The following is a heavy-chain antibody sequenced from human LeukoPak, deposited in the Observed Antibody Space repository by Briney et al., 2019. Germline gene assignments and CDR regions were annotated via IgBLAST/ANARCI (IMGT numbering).Heavy chain of an antibody. CDR1: GFTFKTYA. D-gene: IGHD6-19*01. V-gene: IGHV3-23*01. J-gene: IGHJ4*02. Sequence: PGGSLRLSCAASGFTFKTYAMNWVRRVPGKGPEWVSSMSGSGCSTDYADSVKGRFTISRGNSKNTLYLQMNSLRAEDTALYYCAKDAQGLVRGGIYFDFWGQGSLVTVSS. CDR3: AKDAQGLVRGGIYFDF. CDR2: MSGSGCST.